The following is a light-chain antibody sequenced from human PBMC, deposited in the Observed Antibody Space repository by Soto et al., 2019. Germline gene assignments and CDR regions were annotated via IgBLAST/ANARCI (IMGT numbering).Light chain of an antibody. CDR2: KAS. Sequence: DIVLTQSPSTISASVGDRVTTTCRASQSISSWLAWYQQKPGKAPKLLIYKASTLKSGVPSRFSGSGSGTEFTLTISSLQPDDFATYYCQHYNSYSEAFGQGTKVDIK. CDR3: QHYNSYSEA. V-gene: IGKV1-5*03. CDR1: QSISSW. J-gene: IGKJ1*01.